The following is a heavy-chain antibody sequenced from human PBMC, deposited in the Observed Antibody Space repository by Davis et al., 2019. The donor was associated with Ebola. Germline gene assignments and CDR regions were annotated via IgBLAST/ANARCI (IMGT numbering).Heavy chain of an antibody. CDR2: MNPNSGNT. V-gene: IGHV1-8*03. Sequence: ASVKVSCKASGYTFTSYDINWVRQATGQGLEWMGWMNPNSGNTGYAKKFQGRVTITRNTSISTAYMELSSLRSEDTAVYYCAREGDSSSWLFGGNWFDPWGQGTLVTVSS. CDR1: GYTFTSYD. D-gene: IGHD6-13*01. CDR3: AREGDSSSWLFGGNWFDP. J-gene: IGHJ5*02.